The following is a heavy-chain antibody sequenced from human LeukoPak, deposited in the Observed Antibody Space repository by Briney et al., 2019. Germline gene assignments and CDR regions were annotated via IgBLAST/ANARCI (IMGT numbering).Heavy chain of an antibody. V-gene: IGHV1-2*02. CDR3: ASYSSSPKEFDN. CDR1: GNTFTGDF. D-gene: IGHD3-22*01. J-gene: IGHJ4*02. Sequence: ASVKVSCKASGNTFTGDFIQWVRQAPGQGLEWIGWISINSGGTNYAQHFQGRVSMTRDTSISTAYMELSGLRSDDTAVYYCASYSSSPKEFDNWGQGTLVSVSS. CDR2: ISINSGGT.